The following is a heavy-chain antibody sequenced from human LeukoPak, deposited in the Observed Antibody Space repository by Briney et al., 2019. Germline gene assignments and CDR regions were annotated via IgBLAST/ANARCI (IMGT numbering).Heavy chain of an antibody. CDR3: AASSSTVTDQFDY. V-gene: IGHV3-53*01. D-gene: IGHD4-17*01. CDR1: GFTVSSNY. CDR2: IYSGGST. Sequence: GGSLRLSCAASGFTVSSNYMSWVRQAPGKGLEWVSVIYSGGSTYYADSVKGRFTISRDNSKNTLYPQMNSLRAEDTAVYYCAASSSTVTDQFDYWGQGTLVTVSS. J-gene: IGHJ4*02.